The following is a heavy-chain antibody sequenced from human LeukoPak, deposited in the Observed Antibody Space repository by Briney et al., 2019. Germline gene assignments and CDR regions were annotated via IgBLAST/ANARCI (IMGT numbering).Heavy chain of an antibody. J-gene: IGHJ5*02. Sequence: GEFLKISCKGSGYSFTSYWIGWVRQMPGKGLEWMGIIYPGDSDTRYSPSFQGQVTISADKSISTAHLQWSSLKASDTAMYYCARHEYYDILTGYYQGNWFDPWGQGTLVTVSS. D-gene: IGHD3-9*01. V-gene: IGHV5-51*01. CDR2: IYPGDSDT. CDR1: GYSFTSYW. CDR3: ARHEYYDILTGYYQGNWFDP.